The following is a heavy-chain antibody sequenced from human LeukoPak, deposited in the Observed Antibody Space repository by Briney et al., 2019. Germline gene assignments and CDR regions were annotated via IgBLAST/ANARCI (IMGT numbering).Heavy chain of an antibody. V-gene: IGHV4-61*02. D-gene: IGHD3-3*01. CDR3: AREYRRTIFGVVTGAFDP. CDR1: GGSISSGSYY. J-gene: IGHJ5*02. CDR2: IYTSGST. Sequence: TSETLSLTCTVSGGSISSGSYYWSWIRQPAGKGLEWIGRIYTSGSTNYNPSLKSRVTISVDTSKNQFSLKLSSVTAADTAVYYCAREYRRTIFGVVTGAFDPWGQGTLVTVSS.